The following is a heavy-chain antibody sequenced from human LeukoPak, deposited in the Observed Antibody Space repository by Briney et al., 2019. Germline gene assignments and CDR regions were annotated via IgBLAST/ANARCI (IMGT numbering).Heavy chain of an antibody. D-gene: IGHD4-23*01. Sequence: PGGSLRLSCAVSGFTFSSYSMNWVRQAPGKGLEWVSSISSSSSYIYYADSVKGRFTISRDNAKNSLYLQMNSLRAEDTAVYYCASWSARWGDAFDIWGQGTMVTVSS. CDR2: ISSSSSYI. CDR1: GFTFSSYS. J-gene: IGHJ3*02. V-gene: IGHV3-21*01. CDR3: ASWSARWGDAFDI.